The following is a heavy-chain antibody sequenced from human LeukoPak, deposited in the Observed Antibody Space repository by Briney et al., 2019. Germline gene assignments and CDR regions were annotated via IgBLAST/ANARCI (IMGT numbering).Heavy chain of an antibody. Sequence: SETLSLTCTVSGGSISTYYWSWIRQPPGKGLEWIGYIYNSGSTNYNPSLQSRVTISVDTSKNQFSLKLTSVTAADTAVYYCAKAVAAAGRFGFDTWGQGTLVTVSS. CDR3: AKAVAAAGRFGFDT. CDR1: GGSISTYY. CDR2: IYNSGST. V-gene: IGHV4-59*01. D-gene: IGHD6-13*01. J-gene: IGHJ5*02.